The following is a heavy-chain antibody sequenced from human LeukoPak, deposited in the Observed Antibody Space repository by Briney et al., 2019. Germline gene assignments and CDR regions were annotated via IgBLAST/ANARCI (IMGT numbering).Heavy chain of an antibody. D-gene: IGHD6-13*01. CDR2: ISAYNGNT. V-gene: IGHV1-18*04. J-gene: IGHJ1*01. CDR1: GYTFTSYG. Sequence: ASMKVSCKASGYTFTSYGISWVRQAPGQGLEWMGWISAYNGNTNYAQKLQGRVTMTTDTSTSTAYMELRSLRSDDTAVYYCARDQGGIAAAGTRYFQHWGQGTLVTVSS. CDR3: ARDQGGIAAAGTRYFQH.